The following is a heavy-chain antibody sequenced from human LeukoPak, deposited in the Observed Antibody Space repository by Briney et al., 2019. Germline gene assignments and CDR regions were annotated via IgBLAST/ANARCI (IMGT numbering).Heavy chain of an antibody. J-gene: IGHJ3*02. V-gene: IGHV4-30-2*01. CDR2: IYHSGST. D-gene: IGHD5-18*01. Sequence: PSQTLSLTCAVSGGSISSGGYSWSWIRQPPGKGLEWIGYIYHSGSTYYNPSLKSRVTISVDRSKNQFSLKLSSVTAADTAVYYCARDRGYRYGNAFDIWGQGTMVTVSS. CDR1: GGSISSGGYS. CDR3: ARDRGYRYGNAFDI.